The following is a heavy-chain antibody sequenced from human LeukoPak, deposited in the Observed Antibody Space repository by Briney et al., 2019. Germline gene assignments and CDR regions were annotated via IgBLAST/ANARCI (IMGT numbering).Heavy chain of an antibody. V-gene: IGHV1-8*03. Sequence: ASVKVSCKASGYTFTSYDINWVRQATGQGLEWTGWMYPNSGNTGYAQKFQGRVTITRNTSISTAYMELSSLRSEDTAVYYCARISVVTMVRGVIRRQHYYYYYMDVRGKGTTVTVSS. CDR2: MYPNSGNT. CDR1: GYTFTSYD. D-gene: IGHD3-10*01. CDR3: ARISVVTMVRGVIRRQHYYYYYMDV. J-gene: IGHJ6*03.